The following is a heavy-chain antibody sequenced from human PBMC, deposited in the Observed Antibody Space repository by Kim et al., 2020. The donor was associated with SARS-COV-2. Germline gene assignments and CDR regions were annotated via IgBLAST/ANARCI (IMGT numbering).Heavy chain of an antibody. CDR3: ARQSRSSDYLDY. CDR2: IYPGDSDI. D-gene: IGHD3-10*01. J-gene: IGHJ4*02. CDR1: GYNFDKNW. V-gene: IGHV5-51*01. Sequence: GESLKISCRGSGYNFDKNWLGWVRQTPGKGLEWMGIIYPGDSDIRYDPSFQGQVTITADKSISTAYLQWASLQASDTATYYCARQSRSSDYLDYWGQGTLVTVSS.